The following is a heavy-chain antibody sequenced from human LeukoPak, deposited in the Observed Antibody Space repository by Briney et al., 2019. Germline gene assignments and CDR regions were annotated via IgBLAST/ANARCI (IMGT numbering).Heavy chain of an antibody. CDR3: ARELSDIVATTKTYYYYYMDV. CDR2: IYYSGST. V-gene: IGHV4-59*12. CDR1: GGSISSYY. J-gene: IGHJ6*03. Sequence: SETLSLTCTVSGGSISSYYWSWIRQPPGKGLEWIGYIYYSGSTNYNPSLKSRVTMSVDTSKNQFSLKLSSVTAADTAVYYCARELSDIVATTKTYYYYYMDVWGKGTTVTISS. D-gene: IGHD5-12*01.